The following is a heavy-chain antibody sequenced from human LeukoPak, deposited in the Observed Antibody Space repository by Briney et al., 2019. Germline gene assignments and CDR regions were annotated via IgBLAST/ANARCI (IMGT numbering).Heavy chain of an antibody. Sequence: ASVKVSCKASGYTFTGYYMHWVRQAPGQGLEWMGIINPSGGSTSYAQKFQGRVTMTRDTSTSTVYMELSSLRSEDTAVYYCARESPPRYYYDSSVWHYGMDVWGQGTTVTVSS. CDR1: GYTFTGYY. J-gene: IGHJ6*02. CDR2: INPSGGST. D-gene: IGHD3-22*01. CDR3: ARESPPRYYYDSSVWHYGMDV. V-gene: IGHV1-46*01.